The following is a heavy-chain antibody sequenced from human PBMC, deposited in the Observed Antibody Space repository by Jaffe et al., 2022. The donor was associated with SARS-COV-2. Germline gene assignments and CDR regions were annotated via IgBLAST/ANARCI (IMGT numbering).Heavy chain of an antibody. V-gene: IGHV3-33*01. CDR2: MWYDGIQK. CDR3: ARDSNYGAFDY. CDR1: EFTFS. Sequence: QVQLVESGGGMVQPGRSLTLSCAVSEFTFSMHWVRQAPGKGLEWVAVMWYDGIQKYYADTVKGRFTISRDTSKNTLFLQMNSLRAEDTAVYYCARDSNYGAFDYWGQGTLVTVSS. D-gene: IGHD4-4*01. J-gene: IGHJ4*02.